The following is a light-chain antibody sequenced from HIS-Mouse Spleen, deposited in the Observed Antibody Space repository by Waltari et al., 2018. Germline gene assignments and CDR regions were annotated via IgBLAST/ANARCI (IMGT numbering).Light chain of an antibody. CDR2: EFS. Sequence: QSALTQPPSASGSPGQSVTISCTGTSSDVGGYNFVSWYQQHPGKAPKLMIYEFSKRPSGFPGRFSGSQSGNTASLTVSGLQAEDEADYYCSSYAGSNNVVFGGGTKLTVL. J-gene: IGLJ2*01. CDR3: SSYAGSNNVV. V-gene: IGLV2-8*01. CDR1: SSDVGGYNF.